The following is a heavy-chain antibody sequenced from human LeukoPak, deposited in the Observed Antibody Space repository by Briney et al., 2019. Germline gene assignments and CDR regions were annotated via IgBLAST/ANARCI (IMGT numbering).Heavy chain of an antibody. CDR3: ARDSIVRENIGNDMDV. D-gene: IGHD2-8*01. V-gene: IGHV3-11*01. Sequence: PGGSLRLSCAASGFTFSDYYMSWIRQAPGKGLEWVSYISHSGRTMYYADSVKGRFTISRDNAKNSLYLQMNSLRAGDTAVYYCARDSIVRENIGNDMDVWGKGTTVTVSS. CDR2: ISHSGRTM. J-gene: IGHJ6*03. CDR1: GFTFSDYY.